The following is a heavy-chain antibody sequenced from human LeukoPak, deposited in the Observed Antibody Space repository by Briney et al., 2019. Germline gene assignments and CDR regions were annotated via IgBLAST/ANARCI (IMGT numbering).Heavy chain of an antibody. D-gene: IGHD3-22*01. Sequence: GVSLRLSCAASGFTFSNYWMSWVRQAPGKGLEWLANINQDGSEIYYVDSVKGRFTISRDNGKNSLYLQINSLRADDTAVYYCARDQGSMIVVRTTSWFFDLWGRGTLVTVSS. CDR1: GFTFSNYW. CDR2: INQDGSEI. J-gene: IGHJ2*01. CDR3: ARDQGSMIVVRTTSWFFDL. V-gene: IGHV3-7*01.